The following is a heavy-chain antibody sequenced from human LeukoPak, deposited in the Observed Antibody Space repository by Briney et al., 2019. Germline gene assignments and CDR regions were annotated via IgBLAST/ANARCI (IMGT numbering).Heavy chain of an antibody. J-gene: IGHJ3*02. CDR3: ARDLLHVYYYDSSGYVRGAFDI. CDR1: GYTFTGYY. D-gene: IGHD3-22*01. V-gene: IGHV1-2*02. CDR2: ISPNSGGT. Sequence: GASVKVSCKASGYTFTGYYMHWVRQAPGQGLEWMGWISPNSGGTNYAQKFQGRVTMTRDTSISTAYMELSRLRSDDTAVYYCARDLLHVYYYDSSGYVRGAFDIWGQGTMVTVSS.